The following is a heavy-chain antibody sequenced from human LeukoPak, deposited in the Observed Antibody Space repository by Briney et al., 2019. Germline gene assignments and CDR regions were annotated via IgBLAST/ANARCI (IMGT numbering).Heavy chain of an antibody. V-gene: IGHV3-30-3*01. J-gene: IGHJ3*02. CDR2: ISYDGDHK. CDR1: GFTFTDYA. CDR3: ARSTLGDAFDI. D-gene: IGHD1-1*01. Sequence: GGSLRLSCAASGFTFTDYAIHWVRQAPGKGLEWVAVISYDGDHKYYPDSVKGRFTISRDNSKNTVYLQMNSLRVEDTAVYYCARSTLGDAFDIWGQGTMVTVSS.